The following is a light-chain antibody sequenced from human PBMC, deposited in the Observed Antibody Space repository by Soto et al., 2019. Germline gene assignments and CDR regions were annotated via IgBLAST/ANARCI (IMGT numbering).Light chain of an antibody. CDR3: SSYTSRRTLGV. CDR2: DVT. V-gene: IGLV2-14*03. Sequence: QSALTQPASVSGSRGQSITISCTGTSSDVGGYNYVSWYQQHPGKAPKLMIYDVTNRPSGISNRFSGSKSGNTASLTISGLQAEDEADYYCSSYTSRRTLGVFGTGTKLNVL. CDR1: SSDVGGYNY. J-gene: IGLJ1*01.